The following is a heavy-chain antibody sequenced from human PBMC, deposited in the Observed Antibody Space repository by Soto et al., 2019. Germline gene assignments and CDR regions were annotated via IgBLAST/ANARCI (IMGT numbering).Heavy chain of an antibody. Sequence: QVQLVESGGGLVKPGGSLRLSCAASGFIFSDYYMAWIRQAPGKGLEWVSYISSSGSSISYADSVKGRFTISRDNAKNSLYLQMNSLRAEDTAVYYCARDPIYYYERSGCCPAWGQGVLVAVSS. CDR1: GFIFSDYY. CDR3: ARDPIYYYERSGCCPA. CDR2: ISSSGSSI. J-gene: IGHJ5*02. D-gene: IGHD3-22*01. V-gene: IGHV3-11*01.